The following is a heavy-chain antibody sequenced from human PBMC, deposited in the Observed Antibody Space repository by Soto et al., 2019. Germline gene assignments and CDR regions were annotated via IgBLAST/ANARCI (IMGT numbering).Heavy chain of an antibody. CDR1: GGSISSGGYH. CDR2: IYYSGGT. D-gene: IGHD5-12*01. V-gene: IGHV4-31*03. Sequence: QVQLQESGPGLVKTSQTLSLTCTVSGGSISSGGYHWGWIRQHPGKGLEWIGYIYYSGGTYYNPSLKSRLTISVDTSKLQVSLKLTSVTAADTAVYYCARDGGVATFSWYFDLWGRGTLVTVSS. J-gene: IGHJ2*01. CDR3: ARDGGVATFSWYFDL.